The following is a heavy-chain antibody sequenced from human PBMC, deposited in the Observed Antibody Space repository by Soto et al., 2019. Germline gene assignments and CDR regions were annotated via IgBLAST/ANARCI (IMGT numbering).Heavy chain of an antibody. V-gene: IGHV4-59*01. J-gene: IGHJ2*01. D-gene: IGHD6-13*01. CDR1: GGSISHYY. CDR3: ARGGSSWSGAWYFDL. Sequence: QVQLQESGPGLVKPSETLSLTCTVSGGSISHYYWSWVRQPPGKGLEWIGYIYYSGSANYNPSLKSRGIISVDTSKHQFSLKLSSVTAADTAVYFCARGGSSWSGAWYFDLWGRGTRVTVSS. CDR2: IYYSGSA.